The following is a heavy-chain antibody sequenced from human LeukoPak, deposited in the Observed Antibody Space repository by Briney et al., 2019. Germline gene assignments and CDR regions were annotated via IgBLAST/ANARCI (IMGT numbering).Heavy chain of an antibody. D-gene: IGHD3-16*01. J-gene: IGHJ3*01. CDR2: IRYDGSDK. V-gene: IGHV3-30*02. CDR3: AKRTDYYDSSRALYDAFDL. Sequence: PGGSLRLSCAASGFTLRTYGMHWVRQAPGKGLEWVTFIRYDGSDKFYADSVRGRFTISRDNSKNTLFLQLNSLRVEDTAVYYCAKRTDYYDSSRALYDAFDLWGQGTMVTVSS. CDR1: GFTLRTYG.